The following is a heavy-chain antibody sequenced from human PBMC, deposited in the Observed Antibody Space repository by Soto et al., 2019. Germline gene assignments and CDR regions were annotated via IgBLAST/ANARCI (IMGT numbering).Heavy chain of an antibody. Sequence: ASVKVSCKASGYTFTSYAMHWVRQAPGQRLEWMGWINAGNGNTKYSQKFQGRVTITRDTSASTAYMELSSLRSEDTAVYYCARDRPYCSSTSCYPRDAFDIWGQGTMVTVSS. D-gene: IGHD2-2*01. CDR2: INAGNGNT. CDR3: ARDRPYCSSTSCYPRDAFDI. V-gene: IGHV1-3*01. CDR1: GYTFTSYA. J-gene: IGHJ3*02.